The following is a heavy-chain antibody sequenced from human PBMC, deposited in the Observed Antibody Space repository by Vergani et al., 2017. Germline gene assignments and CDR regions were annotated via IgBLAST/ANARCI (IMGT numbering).Heavy chain of an antibody. D-gene: IGHD2-2*02. CDR3: ARTYCSSTSCYTLRGYFDY. CDR2: ISSRSSYT. Sequence: QVQLVESGGGLVKPGGSLRLSCAASGFTFSDYYMSWIRQAPGKGLEWVSYISSRSSYTNYADSVKGRFTISRNNAKNSLYLQMNSLRAEDTAVYYCARTYCSSTSCYTLRGYFDYWGQGTLVTVPS. V-gene: IGHV3-11*06. CDR1: GFTFSDYY. J-gene: IGHJ4*02.